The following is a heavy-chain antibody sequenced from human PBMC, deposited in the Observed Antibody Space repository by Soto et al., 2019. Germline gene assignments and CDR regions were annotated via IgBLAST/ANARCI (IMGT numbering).Heavy chain of an antibody. J-gene: IGHJ5*02. D-gene: IGHD4-17*01. CDR1: GFTFSSYG. CDR3: AREGRPTVTTWDTWFDP. V-gene: IGHV3-33*01. CDR2: IWYDGSNK. Sequence: QVQLVESGGGVVQPGRSLRLSCAASGFTFSSYGMHWVRQAPGKGLEWVAVIWYDGSNKYYADSVKGRFTISRDNSKNTLYLQMNSLRAEDTAVYYCAREGRPTVTTWDTWFDPLGQGTMVTVSS.